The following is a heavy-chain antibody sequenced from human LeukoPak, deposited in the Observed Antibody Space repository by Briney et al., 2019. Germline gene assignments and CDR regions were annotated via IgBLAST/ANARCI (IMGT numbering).Heavy chain of an antibody. V-gene: IGHV3-23*01. Sequence: GGPLRLSCAASGFTFSSYAMSWVRQAPGKGLEWVSAISGSGGSTYYADSVKGRFTISRDNSKNTLYLQMNSLRAEDTAVYYCAKDVTYYYDSSGYHFDYWGQGTLVTVSS. J-gene: IGHJ4*02. CDR1: GFTFSSYA. CDR3: AKDVTYYYDSSGYHFDY. CDR2: ISGSGGST. D-gene: IGHD3-22*01.